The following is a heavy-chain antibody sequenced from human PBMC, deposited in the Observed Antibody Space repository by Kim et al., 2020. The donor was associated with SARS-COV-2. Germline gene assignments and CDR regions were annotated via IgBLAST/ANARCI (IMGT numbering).Heavy chain of an antibody. CDR3: AKVPGKYGWTYYFDY. CDR2: VSSTGGTI. V-gene: IGHV3-23*01. CDR1: GFTFGTCA. D-gene: IGHD3-10*01. J-gene: IGHJ4*02. Sequence: GGSLRLSCAASGFTFGTCAMNWVRQAPGKGLEWVSVVSSTGGTIYYADSVKGRFTISRDNSKNMVYLQMHSLRAEDTAVYYCAKVPGKYGWTYYFDYWGQGTLVTVSS.